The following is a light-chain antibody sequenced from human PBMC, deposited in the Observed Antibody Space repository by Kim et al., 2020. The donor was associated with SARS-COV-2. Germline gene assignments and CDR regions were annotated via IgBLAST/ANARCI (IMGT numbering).Light chain of an antibody. CDR1: SSDVGGYDY. CDR3: SSYTSSNTYV. J-gene: IGLJ1*01. V-gene: IGLV2-14*03. CDR2: DVT. Sequence: QSALTQPASVSGSPGQSITISCTGTSSDVGGYDYVSWYQQHPDKAPKLMIYDVTKRPSGVSNRFSGSKSGNTASLTISGLKAEDEADYYCSSYTSSNTYVFGTGTKVTVL.